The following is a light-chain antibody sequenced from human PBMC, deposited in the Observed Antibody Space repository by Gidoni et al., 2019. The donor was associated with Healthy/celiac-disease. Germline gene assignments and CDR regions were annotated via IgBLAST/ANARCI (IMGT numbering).Light chain of an antibody. J-gene: IGKJ1*01. Sequence: EIVLTQSTGTLSLSPGERATLSCRASQSVSSSYLAWYQQKPGQAPRLLIYGASSRATGIPDRCSGSGSGTDFTLTISRLEPEDFAVYYCQQYGSSPRTFGQGTKVEIK. CDR1: QSVSSSY. CDR2: GAS. V-gene: IGKV3-20*01. CDR3: QQYGSSPRT.